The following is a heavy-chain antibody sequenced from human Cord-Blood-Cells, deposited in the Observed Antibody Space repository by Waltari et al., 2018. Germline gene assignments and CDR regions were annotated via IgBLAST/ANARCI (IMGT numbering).Heavy chain of an antibody. J-gene: IGHJ6*02. CDR1: GFTFSSYA. D-gene: IGHD3-3*01. V-gene: IGHV3-30-3*01. CDR2: ISYDGSNK. Sequence: QVQLVESGGGVVQPGRSLRLSCAASGFTFSSYAMHWVRQAPVKGLEWVAVISYDGSNKYYADSVKGRFTISRDNSKNTLYLQMNSLRAEDTAVYYCAREVYYDFWSGYYYYYYGMDVWGQGTTVTVSS. CDR3: AREVYYDFWSGYYYYYYGMDV.